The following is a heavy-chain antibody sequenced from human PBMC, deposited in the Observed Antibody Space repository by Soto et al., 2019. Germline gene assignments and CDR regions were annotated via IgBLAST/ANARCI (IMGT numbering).Heavy chain of an antibody. D-gene: IGHD6-19*01. CDR1: GYTSSSYG. V-gene: IGHV1-3*01. J-gene: IGHJ4*02. CDR2: INAGNGNT. Sequence: ASVKVSCKTSGYTSSSYGVHWVRQAPGQRLEWMGWINAGNGNTKSSQRFQDRVTITRDTFASTAYMELSSLRSEDTAIYSCSTARMPYSSGWFGGSWAQGTLVTVST. CDR3: STARMPYSSGWFGGS.